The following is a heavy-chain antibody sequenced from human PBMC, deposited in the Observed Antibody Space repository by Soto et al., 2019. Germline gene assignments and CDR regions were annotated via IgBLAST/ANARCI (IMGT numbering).Heavy chain of an antibody. D-gene: IGHD3-22*01. V-gene: IGHV1-2*04. CDR2: INPNSGAT. J-gene: IGHJ6*02. Sequence: ASVKVSCKASGYTFGAYYLHWVRQAPGQGLEWMGWINPNSGATNYAQKYQGWVTMTRDTSTSTAYMEMNRLRSDDTAVYYCAKDQRSGWGLYVMDVWGQGTMVTVSS. CDR3: AKDQRSGWGLYVMDV. CDR1: GYTFGAYY.